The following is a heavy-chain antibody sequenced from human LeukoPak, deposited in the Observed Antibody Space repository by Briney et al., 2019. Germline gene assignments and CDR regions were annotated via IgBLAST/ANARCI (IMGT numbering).Heavy chain of an antibody. CDR2: ISSSSSTI. CDR3: ASPGASSCSWYRLGFDP. CDR1: GFIFSTYS. J-gene: IGHJ5*02. Sequence: PGGSLRLSCAASGFIFSTYSMNWVRQAPGKGLEWVSYISSSSSTIYYADSVKGRFTISRDNAKNSLYLQMNSLRAEDTAVYYCASPGASSCSWYRLGFDPWGQGTLVTVSS. D-gene: IGHD6-13*01. V-gene: IGHV3-48*01.